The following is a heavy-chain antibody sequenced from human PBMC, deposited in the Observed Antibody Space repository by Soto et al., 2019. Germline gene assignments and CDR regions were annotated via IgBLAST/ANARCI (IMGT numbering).Heavy chain of an antibody. D-gene: IGHD5-12*01. CDR3: ARQGYSGDYFHGMDV. CDR2: IYPGDSDT. Sequence: GESLKISCKGSGYTFTDYWIGWVRQLPGRGLEWMGVIYPGDSDTRYSPSFQGQVTISVDKSISTAYLQWSSLKASDNAMYYCARQGYSGDYFHGMDVWGQGTTVTVSS. V-gene: IGHV5-51*01. J-gene: IGHJ6*01. CDR1: GYTFTDYW.